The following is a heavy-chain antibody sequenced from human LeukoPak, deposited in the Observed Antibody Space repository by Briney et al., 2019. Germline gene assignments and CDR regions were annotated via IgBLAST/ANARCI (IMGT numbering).Heavy chain of an antibody. Sequence: ASVKVSCKASGYTFTSYYMHWVRQAPGQGLEWMGIINPSGGSTSYAQKFQGRVTMTRDMSTSTVYMELSSLRSEDTAVYYCARNSQILTILRGRGASNAPISYGSGSYFGNYYYYMDVWGQGTMVTVSS. CDR2: INPSGGST. CDR3: ARNSQILTILRGRGASNAPISYGSGSYFGNYYYYMDV. CDR1: GYTFTSYY. J-gene: IGHJ6*03. V-gene: IGHV1-46*01. D-gene: IGHD3-10*01.